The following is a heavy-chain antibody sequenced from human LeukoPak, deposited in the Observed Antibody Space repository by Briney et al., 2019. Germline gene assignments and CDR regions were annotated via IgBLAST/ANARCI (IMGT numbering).Heavy chain of an antibody. CDR1: GFTFSSYA. V-gene: IGHV3-48*04. Sequence: GGSLRLSCAASGFTFSSYAMSWVRQTPGKGLEWVSYISISGTTTFYVDSVKGRFTISRDNTKNSLYLQMNSLRAKDTAMYYCARGTMASDFWGQGTLVTVSS. D-gene: IGHD3-10*01. J-gene: IGHJ4*02. CDR3: ARGTMASDF. CDR2: ISISGTTT.